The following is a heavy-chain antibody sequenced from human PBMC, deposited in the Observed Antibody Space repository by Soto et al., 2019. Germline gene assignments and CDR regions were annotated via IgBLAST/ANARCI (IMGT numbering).Heavy chain of an antibody. D-gene: IGHD3-9*01. CDR1: GGSVSSAGYF. CDR2: VYFSGDS. V-gene: IGHV4-39*01. J-gene: IGHJ6*03. CDR3: ARHRPAASRYAYYHYMDV. Sequence: QLQLEESGPGLVKPSETLSLICTVSGGSVSSAGYFWGWIRQPPGKGLEWLGSVYFSGDSYYNPSLKSRVARSLDTSKSQFSLNLTSATAADTAVYYCARHRPAASRYAYYHYMDVWGKGTTVTVSS.